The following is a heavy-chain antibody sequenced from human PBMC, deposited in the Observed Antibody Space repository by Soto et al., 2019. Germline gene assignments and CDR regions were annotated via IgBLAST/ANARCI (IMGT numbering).Heavy chain of an antibody. CDR3: ARGVDYGDYGPFDY. Sequence: QVQLQESGPGLVKPSETLSLTCTVSGGSISSYYWSWIRQPPGQGLEWIGYISNSGSTNYNPSLKTRVTISVDPSKNQFSLRLTSVTAADAAFYYCARGVDYGDYGPFDYWGQGTLVTVSS. V-gene: IGHV4-59*01. CDR2: ISNSGST. J-gene: IGHJ4*02. D-gene: IGHD4-17*01. CDR1: GGSISSYY.